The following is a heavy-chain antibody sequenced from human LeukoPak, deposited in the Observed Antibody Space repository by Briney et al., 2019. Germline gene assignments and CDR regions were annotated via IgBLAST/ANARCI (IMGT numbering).Heavy chain of an antibody. CDR1: GFTFSSYW. V-gene: IGHV3-74*01. J-gene: IGHJ4*02. Sequence: GGSLRLSCAASGFTFSSYWMHWVRQAPGKGLVWVSRVNSDGSSTTYADSVKGRFTISRDNAKNTLYLQMNSLRAEDTAVYYCARGSTQYSSGWYGLDYCGQGTLVTVSS. CDR2: VNSDGSST. D-gene: IGHD6-19*01. CDR3: ARGSTQYSSGWYGLDY.